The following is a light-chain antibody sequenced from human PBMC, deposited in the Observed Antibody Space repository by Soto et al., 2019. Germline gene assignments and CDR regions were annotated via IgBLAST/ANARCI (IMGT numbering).Light chain of an antibody. CDR1: QSVSSY. Sequence: EIVLTQSPATLSLSPGERATLSCRASQSVSSYLAWYQQKPGQAPRLLIYDASNRATSIPARFSGSGSGTGFTLTISSLEPEDFAVYYCQQRSNWPWTVGQGTKVEIK. J-gene: IGKJ1*01. CDR2: DAS. V-gene: IGKV3-11*01. CDR3: QQRSNWPWT.